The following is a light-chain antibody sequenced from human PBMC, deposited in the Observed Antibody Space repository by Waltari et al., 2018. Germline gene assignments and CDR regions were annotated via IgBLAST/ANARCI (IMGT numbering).Light chain of an antibody. V-gene: IGKV1-5*03. CDR1: QSSSSW. CDR2: KAS. J-gene: IGKJ1*01. CDR3: QQYNTYST. Sequence: DILMTQSPSTLSASVGDRVTITCRASQSSSSWLAWYQQKPGKAPKLLIYKASSLETGVPSRFSGSGSGTEFTLTISNLQPDDCATYYCQQYNTYSTFGQGTKVEIK.